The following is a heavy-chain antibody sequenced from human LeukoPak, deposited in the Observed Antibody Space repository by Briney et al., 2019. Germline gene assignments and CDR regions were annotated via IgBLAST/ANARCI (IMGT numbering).Heavy chain of an antibody. D-gene: IGHD6-13*01. Sequence: GGSLRLSCAASGFTFSSYAMSWVGQAPGEGLEWVSGISGGGETTYYADSVKGRFTISRDNSKNTLYLQMNSLRAEDTAVYYCARGKTGYSSSWDLDYWGQGTLVTVSS. V-gene: IGHV3-23*01. J-gene: IGHJ4*02. CDR3: ARGKTGYSSSWDLDY. CDR2: ISGGGETT. CDR1: GFTFSSYA.